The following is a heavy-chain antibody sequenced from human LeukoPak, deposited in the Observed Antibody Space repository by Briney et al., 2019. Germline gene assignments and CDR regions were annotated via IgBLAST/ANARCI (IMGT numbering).Heavy chain of an antibody. CDR3: ASAWHLGIVVVMLDS. J-gene: IGHJ4*02. Sequence: GGSLRLSCAASGFSFSSYGMHWVRQAPGKGLEWVAVISHDGSNKYYADSVKGRFTISRDNSKNTLHLQMNSLRVEDTAVYYCASAWHLGIVVVMLDSWGQGTLVTVSS. D-gene: IGHD3-22*01. CDR1: GFSFSSYG. V-gene: IGHV3-30*03. CDR2: ISHDGSNK.